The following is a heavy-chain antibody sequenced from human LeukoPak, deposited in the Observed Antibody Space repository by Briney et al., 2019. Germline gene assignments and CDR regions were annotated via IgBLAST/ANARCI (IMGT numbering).Heavy chain of an antibody. CDR1: GGSIGSYY. J-gene: IGHJ6*02. CDR3: ARLSSTLYYSMDV. D-gene: IGHD6-6*01. Sequence: ASETLSLTCTVSGGSIGSYYWTWIRQPPGKGLEWVGYIQNSAIYRAKIKSSPSLQSRVSLSIDTSKNQVSLTVNSVTAADTAVYYCARLSSTLYYSMDVWGPGTAVTVSS. CDR2: IQNSAIYRAKI. V-gene: IGHV4-59*08.